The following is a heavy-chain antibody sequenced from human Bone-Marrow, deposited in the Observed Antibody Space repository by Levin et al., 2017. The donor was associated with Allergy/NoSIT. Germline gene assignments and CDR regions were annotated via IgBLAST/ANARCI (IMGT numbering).Heavy chain of an antibody. Sequence: ASVKVSCKDSGGTSTSFAVNWVRQVPGQGLEWIGGIIPMFGTPRYAEKFQGRVTITADEFPTTAYLELSGLRSDETAKYYCASCGYSYGSPNQYYYAMDVWGQGTTVTVSS. V-gene: IGHV1-69*13. CDR1: GGTSTSFA. D-gene: IGHD5-18*01. CDR2: IIPMFGTP. J-gene: IGHJ6*02. CDR3: ASCGYSYGSPNQYYYAMDV.